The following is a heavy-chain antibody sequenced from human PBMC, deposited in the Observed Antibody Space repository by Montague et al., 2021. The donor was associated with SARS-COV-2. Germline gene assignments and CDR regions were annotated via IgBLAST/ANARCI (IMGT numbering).Heavy chain of an antibody. J-gene: IGHJ4*02. V-gene: IGHV4-39*01. CDR2: MHYSERP. Sequence: SETLSLTCSVSGGTLSSTSFYWGWIRQPPGRGLEWIGTMHYSERPXYNPSLQSRVTISADRSKNRFSLNLGSVTASDTAVYYCARHGPYYEISTGYFRPYYSDHWGQGSLVTVAS. CDR3: ARHGPYYEISTGYFRPYYSDH. CDR1: GGTLSSTSFY. D-gene: IGHD3-9*01.